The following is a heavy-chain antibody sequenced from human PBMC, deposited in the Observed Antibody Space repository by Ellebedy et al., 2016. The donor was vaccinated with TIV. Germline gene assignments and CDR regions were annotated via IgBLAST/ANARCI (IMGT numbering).Heavy chain of an antibody. D-gene: IGHD1-1*01. Sequence: ASVKVSXKASSYTFPNYGLIWVRQAPGQGLEWMGWINPNSGDTKYAQKFQGRVTMTRDASISTAYMELSSLRSDDTAIYYCARGPYTGDFDYWGQGTLVTVSS. CDR3: ARGPYTGDFDY. J-gene: IGHJ4*02. CDR2: INPNSGDT. CDR1: SYTFPNYG. V-gene: IGHV1-2*02.